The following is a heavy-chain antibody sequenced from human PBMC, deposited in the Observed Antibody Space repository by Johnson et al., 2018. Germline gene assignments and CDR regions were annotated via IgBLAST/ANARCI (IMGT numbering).Heavy chain of an antibody. CDR1: GYIFTNYW. CDR2: LFPGDSDT. J-gene: IGHJ6*03. V-gene: IGHV5-51*03. CDR3: ARGFGPNYFYYMDV. Sequence: EQLGEGGAEVKEQRVTMEISCKGSGYIFTNYWIFWVRQMPGKGLEWMGILFPGDSDTRSSPSFKGQVTISADTSLNTAYLQWSSMKASDTAIYFCARGFGPNYFYYMDVWGAGTTVTVSS. D-gene: IGHD3-10*01.